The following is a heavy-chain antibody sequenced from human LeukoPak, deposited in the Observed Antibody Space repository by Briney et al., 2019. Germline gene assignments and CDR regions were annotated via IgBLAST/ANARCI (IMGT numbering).Heavy chain of an antibody. V-gene: IGHV4-34*12. D-gene: IGHD5-24*01. J-gene: IGHJ4*02. CDR2: IFDGKTI. Sequence: SETLSLTCAVYGESLNYYYWSWIRQSPGKGLEWIGDIFDGKTINYNPSLKSRVTISAATSSQQFSLNLGSVTAADTAVYFCASGAWATRLNSWAQGALVIVSS. CDR1: GESLNYYY. CDR3: ASGAWATRLNS.